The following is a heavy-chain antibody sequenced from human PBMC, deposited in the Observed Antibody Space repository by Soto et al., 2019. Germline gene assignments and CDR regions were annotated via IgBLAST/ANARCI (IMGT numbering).Heavy chain of an antibody. CDR1: GVTFSRYA. D-gene: IGHD3-22*01. CDR3: ARDSSGYYPAPYYFDY. V-gene: IGHV1-69*13. J-gene: IGHJ4*02. Sequence: SVKVSFKASGVTFSRYAISWVRQAPGQGLEWMGGIIPIFGTANYAQKFQGRVTITADESTSTAYMELSSLRSEDTAVYYCARDSSGYYPAPYYFDYWGQGTLVTVSS. CDR2: IIPIFGTA.